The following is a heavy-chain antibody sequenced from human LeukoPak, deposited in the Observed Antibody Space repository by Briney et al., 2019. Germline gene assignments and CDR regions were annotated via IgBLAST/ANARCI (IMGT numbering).Heavy chain of an antibody. CDR3: ARRLKLSSSWAYFDY. CDR1: GGSISGYY. V-gene: IGHV4-59*08. CDR2: IYSNGNA. J-gene: IGHJ4*02. D-gene: IGHD6-19*01. Sequence: PSETLSLTCTVSGGSISGYYWGWIRQPPGKGLEWLGYIYSNGNANYNPSLKSRLTISVDASNNQVSLKLTFVTAADSAVYYCARRLKLSSSWAYFDYWGQGTPVTVST.